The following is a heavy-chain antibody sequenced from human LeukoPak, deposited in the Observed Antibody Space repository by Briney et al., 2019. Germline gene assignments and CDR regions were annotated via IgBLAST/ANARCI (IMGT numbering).Heavy chain of an antibody. CDR1: GGSFSGYY. CDR2: INHSGST. V-gene: IGHV4-34*01. J-gene: IGHJ4*02. D-gene: IGHD1-7*01. CDR3: ARVSVTGTTGLSPYYFDY. Sequence: SETLSLTCAVYGGSFSGYYWSWIRQPPGKGLEWIGEINHSGSTNYNPSLKSRVTISVDTSKNQFSLKLSSVTAADTAVYYCARVSVTGTTGLSPYYFDYRGQGTLVTVSS.